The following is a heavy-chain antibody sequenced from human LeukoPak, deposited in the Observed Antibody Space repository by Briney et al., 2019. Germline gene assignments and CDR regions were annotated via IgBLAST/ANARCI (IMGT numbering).Heavy chain of an antibody. Sequence: ASVKVSCKASGYTFTGYYMHWVRQAPGQGLEWMGWINPNSGGTNYAQKFQGRVTMTRDTSISTAYMELSRLRSDDTAVYYCAREYCSCGSCQGSNWFDPWGQGTLVTVSS. CDR1: GYTFTGYY. D-gene: IGHD2-15*01. V-gene: IGHV1-2*02. CDR3: AREYCSCGSCQGSNWFDP. CDR2: INPNSGGT. J-gene: IGHJ5*02.